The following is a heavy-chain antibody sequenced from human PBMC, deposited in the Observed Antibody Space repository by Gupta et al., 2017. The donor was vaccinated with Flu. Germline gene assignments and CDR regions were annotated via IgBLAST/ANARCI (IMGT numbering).Heavy chain of an antibody. V-gene: IGHV3-7*01. CDR1: GFTFSSYW. D-gene: IGHD6-13*01. Sequence: AASGFTFSSYWMSWVRQAPGKGLEWVANIKQDGSEKYYVDSVKGRFTISRDNAKNSLYLQMNSLRAEDTAVYYCARIQTTTTVAAAGSWHYYYGMDVGGQGTTVTVSS. J-gene: IGHJ6*02. CDR3: ARIQTTTTVAAAGSWHYYYGMDV. CDR2: IKQDGSEK.